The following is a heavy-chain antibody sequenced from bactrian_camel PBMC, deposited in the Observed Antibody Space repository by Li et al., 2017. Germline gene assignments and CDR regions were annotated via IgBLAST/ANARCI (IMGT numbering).Heavy chain of an antibody. CDR2: ISSSGRTT. Sequence: VQLVESGGGLVKPGGSLKLSCTTSGFTFRFYDMTWVRQAPGKGLEWVSTISSSGRTTAYADSVKGRFTISRDNAKNTLYLLMNSLKPEDTAMYYCAADWEMTAIQALGVNGVFMDLWGQGTQVTVS. V-gene: IGHV3S40*01. CDR3: AADWEMTAIQALGVNGVFMDL. CDR1: GFTFRFYD. D-gene: IGHD3*01. J-gene: IGHJ4*01.